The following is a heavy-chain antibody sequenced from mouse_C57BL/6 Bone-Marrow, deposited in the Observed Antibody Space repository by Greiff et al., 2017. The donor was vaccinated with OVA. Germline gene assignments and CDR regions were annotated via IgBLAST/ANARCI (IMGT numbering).Heavy chain of an antibody. CDR1: GYTFTSYL. J-gene: IGHJ4*01. V-gene: IGHV1-74*01. CDR2: IHPSDSDT. CDR3: AIGYYYAMDY. D-gene: IGHD2-2*01. Sequence: VQLQQPWAELVKPGASVKVSCKASGYTFTSYLLHWVKQRPGQGLEWIGRIHPSDSDTNYNQTFTGKATLTVDKSSSTAYMQLSSLTSEDSDVYYCAIGYYYAMDYWGQGTSVTVSS.